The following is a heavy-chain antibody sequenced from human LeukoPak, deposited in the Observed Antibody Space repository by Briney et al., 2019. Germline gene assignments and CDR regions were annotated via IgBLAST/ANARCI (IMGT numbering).Heavy chain of an antibody. CDR1: GFTFSSYA. D-gene: IGHD2-15*01. Sequence: SGGSLRLSCAASGFTFSSYAMSWVRQAPGKGLEWVSAISGSGGSTYYADSVKGRFTIPRDNSKNTLYLQMNSLRAEDTAVYYCAKDLGVATADPVDYWGQGTLVTVSS. CDR3: AKDLGVATADPVDY. CDR2: ISGSGGST. V-gene: IGHV3-23*01. J-gene: IGHJ4*02.